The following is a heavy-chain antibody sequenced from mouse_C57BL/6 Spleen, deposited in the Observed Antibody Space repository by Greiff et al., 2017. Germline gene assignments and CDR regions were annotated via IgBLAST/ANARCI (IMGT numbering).Heavy chain of an antibody. CDR1: GYTFTNYW. CDR2: IYPGGGYT. V-gene: IGHV1-63*01. D-gene: IGHD1-1*01. CDR3: ARQDGSSYRYFDV. J-gene: IGHJ1*03. Sequence: QVQLQQSGAELVRPGTSVKMSCKASGYTFTNYWIGWAKQRPGHGLEWIGDIYPGGGYTNYNEKFKGKATLTADKSSSTAYMQCSSLTSEDSAIYYCARQDGSSYRYFDVWGTGTTVTVSS.